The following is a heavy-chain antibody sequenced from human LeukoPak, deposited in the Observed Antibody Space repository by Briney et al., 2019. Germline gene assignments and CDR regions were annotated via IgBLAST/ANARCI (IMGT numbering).Heavy chain of an antibody. V-gene: IGHV3-30-3*01. CDR2: ISYDGSNK. D-gene: IGHD3-10*01. J-gene: IGHJ3*02. CDR1: GFTFSSYA. CDR3: LIGDPLDAFDI. Sequence: PGGSLRLSCAASGFTFSSYAMHWVRQAPGKGLEWVAVISYDGSNKYYADSVKGRFTISRDNSKNTLYLQMNSLRAEDTAVYYCLIGDPLDAFDIWGQGTMVTVSS.